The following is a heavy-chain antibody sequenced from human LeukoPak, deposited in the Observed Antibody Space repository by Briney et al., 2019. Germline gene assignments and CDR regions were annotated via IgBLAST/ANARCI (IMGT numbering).Heavy chain of an antibody. V-gene: IGHV5-51*01. J-gene: IGHJ3*02. CDR2: IYPGDSDT. D-gene: IGHD5-24*01. CDR1: GYSSTSDW. CDR3: ARREDVVEMATIGAFDI. Sequence: GESLKISCNGSGYSSTSDWGGRWGQMRGKGLEWIGIIYPGDSDTRYSPSFQGQVTISADKSISAAYLQWSSLKASDTAMYYCARREDVVEMATIGAFDIWGQGTMVTVSS.